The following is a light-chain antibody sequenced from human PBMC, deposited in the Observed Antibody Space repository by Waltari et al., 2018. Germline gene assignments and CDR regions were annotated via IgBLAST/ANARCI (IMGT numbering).Light chain of an antibody. CDR3: RTWGTGIRV. Sequence: QVVLTQSPSASASLGASVKLTCTLSGGHSGYAIAWHQQQPEKGPRYLMKLNSGGSHTKGDGIPDRFSGSSSGAERYLTISSLQSEDEADYYCRTWGTGIRVFGGGTRLTVL. J-gene: IGLJ3*02. V-gene: IGLV4-69*01. CDR1: GGHSGYA. CDR2: LNSGGSH.